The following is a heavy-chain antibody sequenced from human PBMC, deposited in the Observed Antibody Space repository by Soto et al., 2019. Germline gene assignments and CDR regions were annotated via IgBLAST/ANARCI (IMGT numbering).Heavy chain of an antibody. J-gene: IGHJ4*02. V-gene: IGHV3-23*01. D-gene: IGHD6-19*01. CDR3: AKDSYSSGWYMVAGYFDY. CDR1: GFTFSSYA. CDR2: ISGSGGST. Sequence: HPGGSLRLSCAASGFTFSSYAMSWVRQAPGKGLEWVSAISGSGGSTYYADSVKGRFTISRDNSKNTLYLQMNSLRAEDTAVYYCAKDSYSSGWYMVAGYFDYWGQGTLVTVSS.